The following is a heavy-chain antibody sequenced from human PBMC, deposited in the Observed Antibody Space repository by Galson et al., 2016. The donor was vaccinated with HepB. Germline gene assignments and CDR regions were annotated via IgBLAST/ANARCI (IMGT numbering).Heavy chain of an antibody. J-gene: IGHJ4*02. CDR3: ARGSSGCSTTSCVFDL. CDR1: GASISSAVW. D-gene: IGHD2-2*01. CDR2: IYHSGTT. Sequence: SETLSLTCTVSGASISSAVWWNWVRQSPWKGLEWTGEIYHSGTTKYDPSLKSRVTISIDASENQFSLKLSSVSAADTAVYYCARGSSGCSTTSCVFDLWGQGTLVTVSS. V-gene: IGHV4-4*02.